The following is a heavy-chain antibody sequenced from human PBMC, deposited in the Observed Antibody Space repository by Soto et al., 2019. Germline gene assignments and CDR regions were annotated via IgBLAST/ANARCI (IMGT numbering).Heavy chain of an antibody. CDR3: ATWGSTAFDS. CDR1: RGSMSSSDW. D-gene: IGHD3-16*01. V-gene: IGHV4-4*02. CDR2: TYHSGNT. J-gene: IGHJ3*02. Sequence: QLQESGPGLVEPSGTLSLTCAVSRGSMSSSDWWCWVRQAPGKGLEWIGETYHSGNTNYNPSLKSRVTLSVDNSKNQFSLTLTSVTAADTGVYYCATWGSTAFDSWGQGTMVTVSS.